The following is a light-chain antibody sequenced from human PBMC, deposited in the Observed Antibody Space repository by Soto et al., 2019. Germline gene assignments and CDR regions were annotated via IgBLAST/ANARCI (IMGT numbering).Light chain of an antibody. V-gene: IGLV2-14*01. CDR2: DVT. CDR3: SSFTTSVTLV. Sequence: QSVLTQPASVSGAPGQSITISCTGSSSDVGGYNCVSWYQQHPGKAPKLVIYDVTNRPSGVSDRFSGSKSGNTASLTISGLQPEDEADYYCSSFTTSVTLVFGGGTKVTVL. CDR1: SSDVGGYNC. J-gene: IGLJ2*01.